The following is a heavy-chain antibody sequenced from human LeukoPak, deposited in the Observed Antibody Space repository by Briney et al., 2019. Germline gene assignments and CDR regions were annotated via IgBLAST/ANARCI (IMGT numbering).Heavy chain of an antibody. CDR1: GFTFSSLP. Sequence: GGSLRLSCAASGFTFSSLPMSWVRQAPGKGLEWVSSLSDSGAGKVYADSVKGRFTISRDNYKNTLYLQTNSLRAEDTAVYYCASGARSTSGFPDWGQGTLVTVSS. D-gene: IGHD3-22*01. CDR3: ASGARSTSGFPD. CDR2: LSDSGAGK. V-gene: IGHV3-23*01. J-gene: IGHJ4*02.